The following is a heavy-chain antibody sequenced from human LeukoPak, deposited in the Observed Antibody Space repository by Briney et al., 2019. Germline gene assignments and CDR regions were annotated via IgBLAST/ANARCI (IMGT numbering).Heavy chain of an antibody. CDR2: ISHSGST. CDR1: GGSISDTNW. V-gene: IGHV4-4*02. CDR3: AREGSSDAFDT. D-gene: IGHD2-2*01. J-gene: IGHJ3*02. Sequence: SETLSLTCAVSGGSISDTNWWSWVRQPPGKGLEWIGEISHSGSTNYNPSLKSRVTISLDNSKNQLSLKVTSVTAADTAVHYCAREGSSDAFDTWGQGTMVTVSS.